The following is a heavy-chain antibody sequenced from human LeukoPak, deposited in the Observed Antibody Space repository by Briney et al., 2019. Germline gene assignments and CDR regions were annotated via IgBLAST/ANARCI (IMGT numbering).Heavy chain of an antibody. CDR1: GYTFTSYA. CDR2: INAGNGNT. Sequence: ASVKVSCKASGYTFTSYAMHWVRQAPGQRLEWMGWINAGNGNTKYSQKFQGRVTITRDTSASTAYMELSSLRSEDTAVYYCASRGYYDSSGYYEDDAFDIWGQGTMVTVSS. D-gene: IGHD3-22*01. J-gene: IGHJ3*02. CDR3: ASRGYYDSSGYYEDDAFDI. V-gene: IGHV1-3*01.